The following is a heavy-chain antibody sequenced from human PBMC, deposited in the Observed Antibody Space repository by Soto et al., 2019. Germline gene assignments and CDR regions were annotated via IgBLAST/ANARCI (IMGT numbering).Heavy chain of an antibody. D-gene: IGHD3-22*01. J-gene: IGHJ4*02. Sequence: GGSLRLSCAASGFTFSSYAMSWVRQAPGKGLEWVSAISGSGGSTYYVDSVKGRFTISRDNSKNTLYLQMNSLRAEDTAVYYCAKVLLYYYDSSGYFDYWGQGTLVTVSS. CDR1: GFTFSSYA. CDR2: ISGSGGST. CDR3: AKVLLYYYDSSGYFDY. V-gene: IGHV3-23*01.